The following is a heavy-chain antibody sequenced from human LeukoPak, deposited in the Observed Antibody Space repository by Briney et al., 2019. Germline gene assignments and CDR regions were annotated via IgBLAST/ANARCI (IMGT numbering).Heavy chain of an antibody. CDR3: ARDQDIVVVPAMDV. Sequence: ASVKVSCKASGYTFTGYYMHWVRQAPGQGLEWMGWINPNSGGTNYAQKFQGRVTMTRGTSISTAYMELSRLRSDDTAVYYCARDQDIVVVPAMDVWGQGTTVTVSS. CDR1: GYTFTGYY. V-gene: IGHV1-2*02. CDR2: INPNSGGT. D-gene: IGHD2-2*01. J-gene: IGHJ6*02.